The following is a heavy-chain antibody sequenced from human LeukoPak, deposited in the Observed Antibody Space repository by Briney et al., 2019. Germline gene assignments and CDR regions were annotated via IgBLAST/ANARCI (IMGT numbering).Heavy chain of an antibody. V-gene: IGHV4-4*02. CDR2: IYHSGST. J-gene: IGHJ4*02. D-gene: IGHD6-19*01. CDR3: ARAVAVASPLFDY. Sequence: SSGTLSLTCAVSGGSISSSNWWSWVRQPPGKGLEWIGEIYHSGSTNYNPSLKSRVTISVDKSKNQFSLKLSSVTAADTAVYYCARAVAVASPLFDYWGQGTLVTVSS. CDR1: GGSISSSNW.